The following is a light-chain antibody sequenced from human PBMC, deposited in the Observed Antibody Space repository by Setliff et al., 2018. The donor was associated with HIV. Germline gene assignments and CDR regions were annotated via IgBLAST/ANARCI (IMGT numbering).Light chain of an antibody. CDR3: SSYAGYGTWM. V-gene: IGLV2-23*02. Sequence: QSALTQPASVSGSPGQPVTISCTGASSDVGRYNFVSWYQQHPGKAPKLMIYEVTKRPSGISDRFSGSKSGYTASLTISGLQAEDESDYYCSSYAGYGTWMFGGGTK. J-gene: IGLJ3*02. CDR2: EVT. CDR1: SSDVGRYNF.